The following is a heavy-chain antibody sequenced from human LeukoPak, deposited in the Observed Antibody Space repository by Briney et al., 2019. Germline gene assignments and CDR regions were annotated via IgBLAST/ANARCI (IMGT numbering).Heavy chain of an antibody. CDR1: GGSISSYY. J-gene: IGHJ4*02. V-gene: IGHV4-59*01. D-gene: IGHD3-9*01. CDR2: IHYSGST. Sequence: SETLSLTCTVSGGSISSYYWSWIRQPPGTGLEWIGYIHYSGSTNYNPSLKSRVTISVDTSKNQFSLTLSSVTAADTAVYYCARENLVSYYDILTGPLDYWGQGTLVTVSS. CDR3: ARENLVSYYDILTGPLDY.